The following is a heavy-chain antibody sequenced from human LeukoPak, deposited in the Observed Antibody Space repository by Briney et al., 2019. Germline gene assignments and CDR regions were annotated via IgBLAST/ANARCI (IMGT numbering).Heavy chain of an antibody. Sequence: SVKVSCKASGGTFSSYAISWVRQAPGQGLEWMGGIIPIFGTANYAQKFQGRVTITADESTSTAYMELSSLRSEDTAEYYCAGVITIFGVVINYNWFDPWGQGTLVTVSS. D-gene: IGHD3-3*01. CDR2: IIPIFGTA. CDR1: GGTFSSYA. CDR3: AGVITIFGVVINYNWFDP. J-gene: IGHJ5*02. V-gene: IGHV1-69*01.